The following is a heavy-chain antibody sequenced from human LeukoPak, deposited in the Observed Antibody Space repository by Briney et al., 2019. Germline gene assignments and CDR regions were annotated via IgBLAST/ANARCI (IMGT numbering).Heavy chain of an antibody. CDR2: IYYSGST. D-gene: IGHD3-22*01. V-gene: IGHV4-59*08. CDR1: GGSMSSYY. CDR3: ARRTSGSGYCDY. J-gene: IGHJ4*02. Sequence: SETLSLTCTVSGGSMSSYYWSWIRQPPGKGLEWIGYIYYSGSTNYNPSLKSRVTISVDTSKNQFSLKLSSVTAADTAVYYCARRTSGSGYCDYWGQGTLVTVSS.